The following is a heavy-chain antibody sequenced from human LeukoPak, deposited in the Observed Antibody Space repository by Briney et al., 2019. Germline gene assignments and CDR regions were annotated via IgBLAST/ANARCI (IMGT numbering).Heavy chain of an antibody. D-gene: IGHD3-16*01. J-gene: IGHJ6*03. Sequence: GASVKVSCKASGYTFTGYYMNWVRQAPGQGLEWMGWINPNSGRTNYAQNFQGRVTMTRDPSISTAYMELSGLTSNDTAMYYCAREKIGTGTVLGKDYYYMDVWGKGTTVTVSS. V-gene: IGHV1-2*02. CDR3: AREKIGTGTVLGKDYYYMDV. CDR2: INPNSGRT. CDR1: GYTFTGYY.